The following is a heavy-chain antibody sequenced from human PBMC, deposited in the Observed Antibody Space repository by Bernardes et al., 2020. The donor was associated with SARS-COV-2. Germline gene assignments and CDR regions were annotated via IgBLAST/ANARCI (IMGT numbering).Heavy chain of an antibody. J-gene: IGHJ4*02. D-gene: IGHD3-10*01. Sequence: VGSLRLSCAASGFTVSSNYMSWVRQAPGKGLEWVSLIYSGGSTYYADSVKGRFTISRDNSRNTLYLQMNSLRAEDTAVYYCAKLWFGEQDYWGQGTLVTVSS. CDR1: GFTVSSNY. V-gene: IGHV3-66*01. CDR3: AKLWFGEQDY. CDR2: IYSGGST.